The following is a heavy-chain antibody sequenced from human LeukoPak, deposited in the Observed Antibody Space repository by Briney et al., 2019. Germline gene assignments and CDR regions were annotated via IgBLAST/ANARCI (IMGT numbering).Heavy chain of an antibody. V-gene: IGHV4-34*01. CDR1: GGSFSGYY. J-gene: IGHJ4*02. Sequence: PSETLSLTCAVYGGSFSGYYWSWIRQPPGKGLGWIGEIDHRGSPNYTPSLKSRVTISVDKSKNQFSLKLSSVTAADTAVYYCARGETGPRLAIWGQGTLLTVSS. CDR3: ARGETGPRLAI. CDR2: IDHRGSP.